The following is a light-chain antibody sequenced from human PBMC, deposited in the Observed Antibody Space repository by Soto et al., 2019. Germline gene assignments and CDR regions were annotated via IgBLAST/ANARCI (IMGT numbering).Light chain of an antibody. V-gene: IGKV3-20*01. CDR1: RSVRSSY. CDR2: AAS. Sequence: EIVLTQSPDTLSLSPGESATLSCRASRSVRSSYLAWYQQTPGQTPRLLIYAASSRATGIPERFSGCGSGTEFSLTISRLEAEDFAVYYCQQYGSSPRTFGQGTKVDIK. CDR3: QQYGSSPRT. J-gene: IGKJ1*01.